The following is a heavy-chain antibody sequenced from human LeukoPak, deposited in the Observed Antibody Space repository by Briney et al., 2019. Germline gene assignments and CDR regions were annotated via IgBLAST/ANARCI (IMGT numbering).Heavy chain of an antibody. Sequence: GGSLRLSCAASGFTFSSYAMSWVRQAPGKGLEWVANMNLDGSEKYYVDSVKGRFTISRDNARNSLYLQMNSLRAEDTAVYYCARQSRGWFDYWGQGTLVTVSS. V-gene: IGHV3-7*01. CDR1: GFTFSSYA. D-gene: IGHD5-24*01. CDR2: MNLDGSEK. CDR3: ARQSRGWFDY. J-gene: IGHJ4*02.